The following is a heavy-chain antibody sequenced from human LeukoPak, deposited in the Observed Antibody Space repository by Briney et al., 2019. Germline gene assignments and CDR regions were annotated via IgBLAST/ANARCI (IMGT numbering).Heavy chain of an antibody. V-gene: IGHV4-30-4*07. CDR3: ARALDYGDYVDY. Sequence: PSETLSLTCAVSGGSISSGGYSWNWIRQPPGKGLEWIGFIYYGGSTSYNPSLKSRVTISVDTSKNQFSLRLSSLTAADTAVYYCARALDYGDYVDYWGQGTLVTVSS. J-gene: IGHJ4*02. CDR1: GGSISSGGYS. CDR2: IYYGGST. D-gene: IGHD4-17*01.